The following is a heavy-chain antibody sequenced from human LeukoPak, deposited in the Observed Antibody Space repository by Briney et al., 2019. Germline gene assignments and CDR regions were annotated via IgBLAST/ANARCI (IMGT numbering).Heavy chain of an antibody. CDR3: AREGASCSGGSCYSYYYYYYYMDV. CDR1: GGSFSGYY. CDR2: INHSGST. D-gene: IGHD2-15*01. V-gene: IGHV4-34*01. J-gene: IGHJ6*03. Sequence: SETLSLTCAVYGGSFSGYYWSWIRQPPGKGLEWIGEINHSGSTNYNPSLKSRVTMSVDTSKNQFSLKLSSVTAADTAVYYCAREGASCSGGSCYSYYYYYYYMDVWGKGTTVTVSS.